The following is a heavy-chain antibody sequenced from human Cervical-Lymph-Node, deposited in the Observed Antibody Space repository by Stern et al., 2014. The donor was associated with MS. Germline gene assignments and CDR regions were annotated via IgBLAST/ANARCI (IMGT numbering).Heavy chain of an antibody. CDR1: GFTFSSYG. Sequence: VQLVESGGGVVQPGRSLRLSCAASGFTFSSYGMHWVRQAPGKGLEWVAVIWYDGSNKYYADSVKGRFTISRDNSKNTLYLQMNSLRAEDTAVYYCARDEQRRYSYGPDYWGQGTLVTVSS. CDR2: IWYDGSNK. V-gene: IGHV3-33*01. CDR3: ARDEQRRYSYGPDY. D-gene: IGHD5-18*01. J-gene: IGHJ4*02.